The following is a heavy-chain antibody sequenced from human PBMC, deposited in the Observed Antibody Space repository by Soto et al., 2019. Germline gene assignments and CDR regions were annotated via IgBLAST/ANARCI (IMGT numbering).Heavy chain of an antibody. CDR1: GFTFSNYE. J-gene: IGHJ5*02. D-gene: IGHD3-22*01. V-gene: IGHV3-48*03. CDR2: ISSSGTTI. CDR3: ARQVIISTGGFDP. Sequence: EVQLVESGGGLVQPGGSLRLSCAASGFTFSNYEMNWVRQAPGKRLEWVSYISSSGTTIYYADSVQGRFTISRDNAKNSLYLQMNSLRAEDTAFYYCARQVIISTGGFDPWGQGTLVTVSS.